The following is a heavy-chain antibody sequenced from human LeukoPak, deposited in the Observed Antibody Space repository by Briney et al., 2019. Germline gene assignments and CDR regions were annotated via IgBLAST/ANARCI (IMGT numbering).Heavy chain of an antibody. CDR2: ISGSGGST. Sequence: GGSLRLSCAASGFTFSSYAMSWVRQAPGKGLEWVSAISGSGGSTYYADSVKGRFTISRDNSKNTLYLQMNSLRAEDTAVYYCARDSPNYDFWSGYSDQHWGQGTLVTVSS. CDR1: GFTFSSYA. V-gene: IGHV3-23*01. J-gene: IGHJ1*01. CDR3: ARDSPNYDFWSGYSDQH. D-gene: IGHD3-3*01.